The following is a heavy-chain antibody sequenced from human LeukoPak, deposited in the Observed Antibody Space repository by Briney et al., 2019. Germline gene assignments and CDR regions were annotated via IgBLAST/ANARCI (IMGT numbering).Heavy chain of an antibody. Sequence: GGSLRLSCAASGFTFSSYAMSWVRQAPGKGLECVSAISGGASSTYYADSVKGRFTISRDNSKNALYLQINSLRVEDTAVYYCAKTHSSSWYEFDYWGQGTLVTVSS. CDR2: ISGGASST. J-gene: IGHJ4*02. V-gene: IGHV3-23*01. CDR1: GFTFSSYA. D-gene: IGHD6-13*01. CDR3: AKTHSSSWYEFDY.